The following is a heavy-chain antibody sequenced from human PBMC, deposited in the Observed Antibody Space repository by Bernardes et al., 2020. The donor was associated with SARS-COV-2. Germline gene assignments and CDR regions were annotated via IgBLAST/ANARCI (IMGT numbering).Heavy chain of an antibody. D-gene: IGHD3-22*01. Sequence: LRLSWSASGFTFSRYTMNWVRQAPVKGLEWVSSITTSSNYIYYTDSVKGRFSISRDNAKNSLFLQMNSLRAEDTAIYYCARDDGSYYDSSGFDYWGQGTLVTVSS. CDR1: GFTFSRYT. J-gene: IGHJ4*02. CDR2: ITTSSNYI. CDR3: ARDDGSYYDSSGFDY. V-gene: IGHV3-21*04.